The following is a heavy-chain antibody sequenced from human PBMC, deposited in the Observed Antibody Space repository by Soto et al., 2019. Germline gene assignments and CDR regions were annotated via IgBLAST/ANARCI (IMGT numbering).Heavy chain of an antibody. CDR1: GLTFSGYW. V-gene: IGHV3-7*01. CDR2: MHPDGSER. Sequence: GGSLRLSCEVSGLTFSGYWMNWVRQAPGKGLEWVANMHPDGSERRYVDSVKGRFTISRDNAKSSLSLQMNSLRAEDTAVYYCVADSGYWGLGTLVTVSS. CDR3: VADSGY. D-gene: IGHD2-21*01. J-gene: IGHJ4*02.